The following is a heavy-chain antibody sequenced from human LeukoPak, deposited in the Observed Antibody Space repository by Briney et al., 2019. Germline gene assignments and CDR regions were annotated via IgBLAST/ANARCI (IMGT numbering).Heavy chain of an antibody. Sequence: PSGTLSLTCTVSGGSISNYYWSWIRQPPGKGLEWIGYIYYSGSTKYNPSLKSRVTISVDTSKNQFSLKLSSVTAADTAVYYCVRGVGDSSGYYYSGFDYWGQGTLVTVSS. CDR3: VRGVGDSSGYYYSGFDY. J-gene: IGHJ4*02. CDR2: IYYSGST. CDR1: GGSISNYY. V-gene: IGHV4-59*01. D-gene: IGHD3-22*01.